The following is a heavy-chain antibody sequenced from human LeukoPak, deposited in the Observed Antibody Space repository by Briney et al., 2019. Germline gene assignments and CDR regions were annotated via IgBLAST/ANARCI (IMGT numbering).Heavy chain of an antibody. CDR1: GFTVSSNY. CDR3: ARHRGGAGYYSHGY. D-gene: IGHD3-9*01. V-gene: IGHV3-66*02. J-gene: IGHJ4*02. Sequence: GGSLRLSCAASGFTVSSNYMSWVRQAPGKGLEWVSIIYSDGRTYYADSVKGRSTISRDNSKNTLYLQMNSLRAEDTAVYYCARHRGGAGYYSHGYWGQGTLVTVSS. CDR2: IYSDGRT.